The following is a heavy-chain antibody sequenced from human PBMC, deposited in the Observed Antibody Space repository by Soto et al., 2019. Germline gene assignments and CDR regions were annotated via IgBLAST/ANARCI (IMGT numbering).Heavy chain of an antibody. CDR2: MNPNSGNT. V-gene: IGHV1-8*02. CDR3: ARGSLYGGNSVAAW. J-gene: IGHJ4*02. Sequence: ASVKVSCKASGYTFSDYYIHWVRQAPGQGLEWMGWMNPNSGNTGYAQKFQGRVTMTRNTSISTAYMELSSLRSEDTAVYYCARGSLYGGNSVAAWWGQGTLVTVSS. CDR1: GYTFSDYY. D-gene: IGHD2-21*02.